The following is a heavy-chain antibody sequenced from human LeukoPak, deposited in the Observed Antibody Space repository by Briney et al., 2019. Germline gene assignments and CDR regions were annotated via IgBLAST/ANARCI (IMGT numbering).Heavy chain of an antibody. CDR1: GYTFTGYY. Sequence: ASVKVSCKASGYTFTGYYMHWVRQAPGQGLEWMGWINPNSGGTNYAQKFQGRVTMTRDTSISTAYMELSRLRSDDTAVYYCASSDDILTGYYNNWFDPWGQGTLVTVSS. CDR3: ASSDDILTGYYNNWFDP. J-gene: IGHJ5*02. V-gene: IGHV1-2*02. CDR2: INPNSGGT. D-gene: IGHD3-9*01.